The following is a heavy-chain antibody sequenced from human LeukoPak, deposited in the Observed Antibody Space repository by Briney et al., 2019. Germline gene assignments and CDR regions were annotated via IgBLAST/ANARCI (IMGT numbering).Heavy chain of an antibody. CDR1: GFTFTNYN. Sequence: GASVRVSCKASGFTFTNYNLHWVRQAPGQRLEWMGIINPSGGSTNYAQNFQGRGTMTRDTSTSTVYMELSSLRSEDTAVYYCVRVRDGYNDAYDIWGQGTMVTVPS. V-gene: IGHV1-46*01. CDR2: INPSGGST. CDR3: VRVRDGYNDAYDI. D-gene: IGHD5-24*01. J-gene: IGHJ3*02.